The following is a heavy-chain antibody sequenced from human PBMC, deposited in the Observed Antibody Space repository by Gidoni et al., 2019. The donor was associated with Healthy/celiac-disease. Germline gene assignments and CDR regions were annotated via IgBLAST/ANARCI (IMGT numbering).Heavy chain of an antibody. Sequence: QVQLEQSGSELKKRGCSVKVSCKASGYTFTSYAMNWVRQAPGQGLEWRGWINTNTGTPTYAQGFTGRFVFSLDTSVSTAYLQISSLKAEDTAVYYCARGGLQGKVRGCFDPWGQGTLVTVSS. J-gene: IGHJ5*02. CDR1: GYTFTSYA. D-gene: IGHD3-10*01. CDR3: ARGGLQGKVRGCFDP. V-gene: IGHV7-4-1*02. CDR2: INTNTGTP.